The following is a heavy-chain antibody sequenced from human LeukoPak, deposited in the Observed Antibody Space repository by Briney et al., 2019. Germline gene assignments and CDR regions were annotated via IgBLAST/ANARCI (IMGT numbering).Heavy chain of an antibody. CDR3: AKIYGDLDY. D-gene: IGHD4-17*01. CDR2: ISWNSGSI. Sequence: PGGSLRLSCAASGFTFDDYAMHWVRQAPGKGLEWVSGISWNSGSIGYADSVKGRFTISRDNAKNSLYLQMYSLRAEDTALYYCAKIYGDLDYWGQGTLVTVSS. V-gene: IGHV3-9*01. J-gene: IGHJ4*02. CDR1: GFTFDDYA.